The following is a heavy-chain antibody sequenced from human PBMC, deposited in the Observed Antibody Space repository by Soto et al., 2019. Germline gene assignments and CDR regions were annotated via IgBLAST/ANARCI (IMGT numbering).Heavy chain of an antibody. D-gene: IGHD3-22*01. CDR2: INPNSGGT. Sequence: AAVKFSFKASGYTFTGYYMHWVRQAPGQGLDCIGWINPNSGGTNYAQKFQGRVTMTRDTSISTAYMELSRLRSDDTAVYYCARGHAYYYDSSAPYGMDVWGQGTTVTVSS. J-gene: IGHJ6*02. CDR1: GYTFTGYY. V-gene: IGHV1-2*02. CDR3: ARGHAYYYDSSAPYGMDV.